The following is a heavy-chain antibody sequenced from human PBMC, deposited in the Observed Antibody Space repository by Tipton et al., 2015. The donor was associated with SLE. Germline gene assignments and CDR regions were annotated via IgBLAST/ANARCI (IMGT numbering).Heavy chain of an antibody. CDR2: IYYSGST. CDR3: ARHPDGYYYYYGLDV. V-gene: IGHV4-39*07. Sequence: TFSSYAMSWVRQAPGKGLEWIGSIYYSGSTYYNPSLKSRVTISVDTSKNQFSLKLSSVTAADTAVYYCARHPDGYYYYYGLDVWGQGTTVTVSS. CDR1: TFSSYA. J-gene: IGHJ6*02. D-gene: IGHD5-24*01.